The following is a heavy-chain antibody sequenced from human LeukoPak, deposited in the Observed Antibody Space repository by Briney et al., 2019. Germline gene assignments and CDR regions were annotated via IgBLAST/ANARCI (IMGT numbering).Heavy chain of an antibody. CDR2: TYYRSKWNN. J-gene: IGHJ4*02. D-gene: IGHD3-3*02. Sequence: SQTLSLTCAISGDSVSNSRAAWHWIRQSPSRGLEWLGRTYYRSKWNNDYAVSVRSRITINGDTSKNQFSLQLNSVTPEDTAVYYCARVSRLRTLDYWGQGTLVTVSS. CDR1: GDSVSNSRAA. V-gene: IGHV6-1*01. CDR3: ARVSRLRTLDY.